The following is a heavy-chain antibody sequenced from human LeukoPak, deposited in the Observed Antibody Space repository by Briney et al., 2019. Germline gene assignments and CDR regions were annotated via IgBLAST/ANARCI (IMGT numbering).Heavy chain of an antibody. CDR3: AKGVGSSWLSTLSQVAMDV. V-gene: IGHV3-21*06. J-gene: IGHJ6*03. CDR1: GFTFSSFS. D-gene: IGHD3-9*01. CDR2: ISSTSSYI. Sequence: GGSLRLSCAASGFTFSSFSMNWVRQAPGKGLEWVSFISSTSSYIYYADSVKGRLAISRDNSKNTLYLQMNSLRAEDTAVYYCAKGVGSSWLSTLSQVAMDVWGKGTTVTVSS.